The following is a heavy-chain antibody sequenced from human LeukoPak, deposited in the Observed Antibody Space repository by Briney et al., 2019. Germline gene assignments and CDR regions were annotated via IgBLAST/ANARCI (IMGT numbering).Heavy chain of an antibody. J-gene: IGHJ4*02. Sequence: PSETLSLTCAVSGGSISSSSSVCWTWVRQPPGEGLEWIGEIYHNGATNYNLSLKSRVTVLLDKSKNQFSLKLNSVTAADTALYYCARNGGNSDYDYWGQGTLVTVS. D-gene: IGHD4-23*01. CDR3: ARNGGNSDYDY. CDR2: IYHNGAT. CDR1: GGSISSSSSVC. V-gene: IGHV4-4*02.